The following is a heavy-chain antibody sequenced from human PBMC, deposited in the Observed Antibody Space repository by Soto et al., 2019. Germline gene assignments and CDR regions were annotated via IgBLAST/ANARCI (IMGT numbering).Heavy chain of an antibody. Sequence: SLSCAASGFTVSSNYMSWVRQAPGKGLEWVSVIYSGGSTYYADAVKGRFTVSRDNSKNTLDLELTSLKHEDTAVYYCVKGRSKNCNTTTCGLWMDAWGQGTTVTVSS. J-gene: IGHJ6*02. V-gene: IGHV3-53*05. CDR1: GFTVSSNY. CDR2: IYSGGST. CDR3: VKGRSKNCNTTTCGLWMDA. D-gene: IGHD1-26*01.